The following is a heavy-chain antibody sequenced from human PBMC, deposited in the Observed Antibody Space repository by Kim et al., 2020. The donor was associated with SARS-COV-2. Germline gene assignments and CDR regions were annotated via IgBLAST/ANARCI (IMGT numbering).Heavy chain of an antibody. D-gene: IGHD3-16*01. CDR2: IDTDGSIT. CDR1: GFAFSPYW. J-gene: IGHJ4*02. Sequence: GGSLRLSCAASGFAFSPYWMHWVRQVPGQGLMWVSQIDTDGSITTYAEAVLGRFSISRDNAKNTLYLQMNSLRVGDTAIYYCIRDNIQPGDLWGQGVMVTVSS. V-gene: IGHV3-74*01. CDR3: IRDNIQPGDL.